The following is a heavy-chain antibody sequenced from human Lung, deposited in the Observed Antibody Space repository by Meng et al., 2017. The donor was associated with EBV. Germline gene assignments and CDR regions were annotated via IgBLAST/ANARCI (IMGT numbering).Heavy chain of an antibody. V-gene: IGHV4-31*01. D-gene: IGHD6-6*01. J-gene: IGHJ5*02. Sequence: QVPLQESGPRLVEPSQTLSLICTVSGASISSAYNYWTWIRQRPGRGLEWIGYIYYSGSTYYNPSLKSLVTISVDTSKNQFSLKLSSVTAADTAVYYCARVVAGRYNWFDPWGQGTLVTVSS. CDR1: GASISSAYNY. CDR2: IYYSGST. CDR3: ARVVAGRYNWFDP.